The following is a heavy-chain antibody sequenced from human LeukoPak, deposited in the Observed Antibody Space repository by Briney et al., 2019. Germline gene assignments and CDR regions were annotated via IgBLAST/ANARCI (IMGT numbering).Heavy chain of an antibody. Sequence: SETLSLTCTVSGGSIGSYYWSWIRQPPGKGLEWIGYIYYSESTNYNPSLKSRATISVDTSKNQFSLKVSSVTAADTAVYYCARSKDGFNADYWGQGILVTVSS. CDR2: IYYSEST. CDR1: GGSIGSYY. V-gene: IGHV4-59*01. D-gene: IGHD5-24*01. CDR3: ARSKDGFNADY. J-gene: IGHJ4*02.